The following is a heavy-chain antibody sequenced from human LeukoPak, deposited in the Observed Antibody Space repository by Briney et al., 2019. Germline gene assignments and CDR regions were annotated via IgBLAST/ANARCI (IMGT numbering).Heavy chain of an antibody. CDR2: IYYSGST. Sequence: SSETLSLTCTVSGGSISSSSYYWGWIRQPPGKGLEWIGSIYYSGSTYCDPSLKSRVTISVDTSKNQFSLKLSSVTAADTAVYYCASGGVNVFWGIGDAFDIWGQGTMVTVSS. D-gene: IGHD3-16*01. CDR3: ASGGVNVFWGIGDAFDI. CDR1: GGSISSSSYY. J-gene: IGHJ3*02. V-gene: IGHV4-39*07.